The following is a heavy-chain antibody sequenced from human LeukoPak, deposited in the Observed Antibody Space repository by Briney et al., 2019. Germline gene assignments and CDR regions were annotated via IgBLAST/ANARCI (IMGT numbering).Heavy chain of an antibody. V-gene: IGHV4-4*09. CDR2: IYTSGST. CDR1: GGPISSYY. Sequence: PSETLSLTCTVSGGPISSYYWSWIRQPPGKGLEWIGYIYTSGSTNYNPSLKSRVTISVDTSKNQFSLKLSSVTAADTAVYYCARFSVRGAYRDYWGQGTLVTVSS. D-gene: IGHD3-10*01. CDR3: ARFSVRGAYRDY. J-gene: IGHJ4*02.